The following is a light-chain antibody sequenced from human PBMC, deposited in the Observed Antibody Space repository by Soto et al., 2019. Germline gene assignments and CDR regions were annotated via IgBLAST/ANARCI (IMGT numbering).Light chain of an antibody. CDR2: RAS. J-gene: IGKJ2*01. CDR1: QSVGIS. V-gene: IGKV3-15*01. CDR3: QHYLDWPVYA. Sequence: EIVMTQSPATLSVSPGERATLSCRASQSVGISLAWYQQKPGQAPRLLIYRASTSATGIPDRFSGSGSGTEFTLTISSLQSVDLAVYYCQHYLDWPVYAFGQGTKLEIK.